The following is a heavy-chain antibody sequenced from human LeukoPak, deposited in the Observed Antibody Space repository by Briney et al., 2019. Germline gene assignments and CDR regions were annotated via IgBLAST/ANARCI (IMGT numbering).Heavy chain of an antibody. D-gene: IGHD5-12*01. J-gene: IGHJ4*02. CDR1: GYSFTGDY. CDR3: AKNPYEYYFDY. Sequence: ASVKVPCKAPGYSFTGDYMHWVRQAPGQGLEWMGWINPNSGGTNYAQKFQGRVTMTRDTSISTAYMELSRLRSDDTAVYYCAKNPYEYYFDYWGQGTQVTVSS. CDR2: INPNSGGT. V-gene: IGHV1-2*02.